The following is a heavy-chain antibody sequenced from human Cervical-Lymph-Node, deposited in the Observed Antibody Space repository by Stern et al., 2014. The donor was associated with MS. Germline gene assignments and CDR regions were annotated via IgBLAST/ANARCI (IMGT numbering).Heavy chain of an antibody. CDR3: ARDSITYYYDSSAHDGLQH. V-gene: IGHV3-21*06. J-gene: IGHJ1*01. CDR1: GFSFSSYS. Sequence: EVQLVESGGGLVKPGGSLRLSCAASGFSFSSYSMNWVRQAPGKGPEWVSSISRSSSYIYKADSAKGRFTFSRDNPNNSLYLQMNSLRVEDTAVYYCARDSITYYYDSSAHDGLQHWGQGTLVIVSS. D-gene: IGHD3-22*01. CDR2: ISRSSSYI.